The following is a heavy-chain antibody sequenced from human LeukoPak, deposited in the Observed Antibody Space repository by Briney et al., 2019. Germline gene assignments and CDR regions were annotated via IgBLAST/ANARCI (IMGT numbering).Heavy chain of an antibody. Sequence: QPGGSLRLSCAASGFTFSTYAMSWVRQAPGKGLEWVSVISVGGGSTYYADSVKGRFTISRDNSKNTLYLQMNSLRAEDTAVYYCAKSPGGVVSTSFDNWGQGTLVTVSS. CDR2: ISVGGGST. D-gene: IGHD2-2*01. CDR1: GFTFSTYA. CDR3: AKSPGGVVSTSFDN. V-gene: IGHV3-23*01. J-gene: IGHJ4*02.